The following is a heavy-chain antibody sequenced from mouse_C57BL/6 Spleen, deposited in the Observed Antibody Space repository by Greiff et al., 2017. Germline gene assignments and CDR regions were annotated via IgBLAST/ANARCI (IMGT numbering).Heavy chain of an antibody. CDR2: INPYNGDT. Sequence: VQLQQSGPELVKPGDSVTISCKASGYSFTGYFMNWVMQSHGKSLEWIGRINPYNGDTFYNQKFKGKATLTVDKSSSPAHMELRSLTSEDSAVYYCARWAIYYDYDHYAMDYWGQGTSVTVSS. CDR3: ARWAIYYDYDHYAMDY. V-gene: IGHV1-20*01. J-gene: IGHJ4*01. CDR1: GYSFTGYF. D-gene: IGHD2-4*01.